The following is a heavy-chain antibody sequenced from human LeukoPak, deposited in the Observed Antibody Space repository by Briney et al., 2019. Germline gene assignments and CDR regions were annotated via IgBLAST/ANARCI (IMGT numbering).Heavy chain of an antibody. D-gene: IGHD2-15*01. CDR3: ARSRSPPIVSSYYYYVDV. V-gene: IGHV6-1*01. CDR2: TYYRSKWYS. Sequence: KASQTLSLTCAISGDSVSGTNAAWNWIRQSPSRGLEWLGRTYYRSKWYSDYAVSVRGRITINPDTSKDQFSLQVNSVTPEDTAVYYCARSRSPPIVSSYYYYVDVWDKGTTVTVSS. CDR1: GDSVSGTNAA. J-gene: IGHJ6*03.